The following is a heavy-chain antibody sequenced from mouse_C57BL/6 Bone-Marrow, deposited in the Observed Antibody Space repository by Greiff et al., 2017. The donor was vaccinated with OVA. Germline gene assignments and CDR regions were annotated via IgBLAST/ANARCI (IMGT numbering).Heavy chain of an antibody. CDR2: IRSKSNNYAT. CDR3: VRQGYYYGSSLYWYFDV. Sequence: DVQLVESGGGLVQPKGSLKLSCAASGFSFNTYAMNWVRQAPGKGLEWVARIRSKSNNYATYYADSVKDRFTISRDDSESMLYLQMNNLKTEDTAMYYCVRQGYYYGSSLYWYFDVWGTGTTVTVSS. V-gene: IGHV10-1*01. J-gene: IGHJ1*03. D-gene: IGHD1-1*01. CDR1: GFSFNTYA.